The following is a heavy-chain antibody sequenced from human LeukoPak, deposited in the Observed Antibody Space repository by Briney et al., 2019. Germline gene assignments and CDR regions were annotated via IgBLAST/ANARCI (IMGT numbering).Heavy chain of an antibody. CDR1: GYTPTELS. D-gene: IGHD5-12*01. J-gene: IGHJ5*02. Sequence: ASVKVSCKVSGYTPTELSMHWVRQAPGKGLEWMGGFDPEDGETIYAQKFQGRVTMTEDTSTDTAYMELSSLRSEDTAVYYCATLRGYSHLGRFDPWGQGTLVTVSS. CDR3: ATLRGYSHLGRFDP. V-gene: IGHV1-24*01. CDR2: FDPEDGET.